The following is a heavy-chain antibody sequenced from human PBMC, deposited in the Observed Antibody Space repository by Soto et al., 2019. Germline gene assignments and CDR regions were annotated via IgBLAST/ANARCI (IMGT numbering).Heavy chain of an antibody. D-gene: IGHD3-22*01. V-gene: IGHV4-34*01. J-gene: IGHJ4*02. CDR3: ARSQGAYFYDSSGFYLDY. CDR2: INHSGTT. Sequence: LSRTCAVYGGSLSGYYWSWVCQPPGKGLEWMREINHSGTTNYNPSLKSRVTISVDTSKTHFSLRLSSVTAADTAVYYCARSQGAYFYDSSGFYLDYWGQGTLVTVSS. CDR1: GGSLSGYY.